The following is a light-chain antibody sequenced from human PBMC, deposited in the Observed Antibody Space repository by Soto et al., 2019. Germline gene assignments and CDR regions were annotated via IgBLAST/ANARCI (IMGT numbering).Light chain of an antibody. J-gene: IGKJ5*01. CDR2: DAS. CDR3: QQYNNWPSPIT. CDR1: QSVSSY. Sequence: EIVLTQSPATLSLSPGERATLSCRASQSVSSYLAWYQQKPGQAPRLLIYDASNRATGIPARFSGSGSGTEFTLTISSLQSEDFAVYYCQQYNNWPSPITFGQGTRLEIK. V-gene: IGKV3-11*01.